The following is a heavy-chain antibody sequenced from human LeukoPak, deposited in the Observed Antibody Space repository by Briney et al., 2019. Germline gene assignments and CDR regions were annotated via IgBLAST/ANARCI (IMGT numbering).Heavy chain of an antibody. Sequence: SETLSLTCAVYGGSFSGYYWSWIRQPPGKGLEWIGEINHSGSTNYNPSLKSRVTISVDTSKNQFSLKLSSVTAADTAVYYCARGPNRDYWGQGTLVTVSS. V-gene: IGHV4-34*01. J-gene: IGHJ4*02. CDR2: INHSGST. CDR3: ARGPNRDY. CDR1: GGSFSGYY.